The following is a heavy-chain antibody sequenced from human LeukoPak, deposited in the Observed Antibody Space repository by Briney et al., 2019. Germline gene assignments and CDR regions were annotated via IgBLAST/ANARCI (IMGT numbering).Heavy chain of an antibody. Sequence: ASVKVSCKASGYTFTSYAMHWVRQAPGQRLEWMGWINAGNGNTKYSQKFQGRVTITRDTSASTAYMELSSLRSEDTAVYYCASSTHSSGWQTYYFDYWGQGTLVTVSS. D-gene: IGHD6-19*01. V-gene: IGHV1-3*01. CDR3: ASSTHSSGWQTYYFDY. CDR2: INAGNGNT. J-gene: IGHJ4*02. CDR1: GYTFTSYA.